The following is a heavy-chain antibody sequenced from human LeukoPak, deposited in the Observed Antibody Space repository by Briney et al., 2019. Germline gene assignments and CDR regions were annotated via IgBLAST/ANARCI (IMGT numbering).Heavy chain of an antibody. CDR2: ISYDGSNK. V-gene: IGHV3-30*18. D-gene: IGHD2-2*01. Sequence: PGGSLRLSCAASGFTFSSYGMHWVRQAPGKGLEWVAVISYDGSNKYYADSVKGRFTISRDNSKNTLYLQMNSLRAEDTAVYYCAKDDRRYCSSTSCHDVDYWGQGTLATVSS. J-gene: IGHJ4*02. CDR1: GFTFSSYG. CDR3: AKDDRRYCSSTSCHDVDY.